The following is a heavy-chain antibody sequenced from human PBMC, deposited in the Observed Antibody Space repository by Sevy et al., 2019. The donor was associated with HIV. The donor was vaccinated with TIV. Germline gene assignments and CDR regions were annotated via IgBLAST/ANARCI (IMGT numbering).Heavy chain of an antibody. CDR2: IRSKVYGGTT. Sequence: GGSLRLSCTTSGFTFGDYAMSWVRQAPGKGLEWVGFIRSKVYGGTTEYAASVKGRFTISRDDSKSIAYLQMNSLKTEDTAVYYCDRGGYCSTSSCYYDWVDVWGQGTTVTVSS. CDR1: GFTFGDYA. V-gene: IGHV3-49*04. D-gene: IGHD2-2*01. CDR3: DRGGYCSTSSCYYDWVDV. J-gene: IGHJ6*02.